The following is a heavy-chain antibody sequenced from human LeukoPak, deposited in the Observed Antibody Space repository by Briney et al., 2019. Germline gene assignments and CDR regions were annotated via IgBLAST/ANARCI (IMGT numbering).Heavy chain of an antibody. D-gene: IGHD3-10*01. CDR1: GGTFSSYA. Sequence: GASVKVSCKASGGTFSSYAISWVRQAPGQGLEWMGGIIPIFGAANYAQKFQGRVTITADKSTSTAYMELSSLRPEDTAVYYCARVGTMWFGEGYYYGMDVWGKGTTVTVSS. CDR2: IIPIFGAA. CDR3: ARVGTMWFGEGYYYGMDV. J-gene: IGHJ6*04. V-gene: IGHV1-69*06.